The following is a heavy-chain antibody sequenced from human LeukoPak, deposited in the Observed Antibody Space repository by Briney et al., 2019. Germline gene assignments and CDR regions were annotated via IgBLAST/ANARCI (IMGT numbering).Heavy chain of an antibody. CDR3: ARHRRYDLSTYSPTNWFDP. D-gene: IGHD3-3*01. Sequence: SETLSLTCSVSGGSISGYYWNWIRLPPGKGLEWIGYIYYAGSTNYNPSLQSRVTISGDTSKKQFSLKLTSLTAADTAVYYCARHRRYDLSTYSPTNWFDPWGQGTLVIISS. CDR1: GGSISGYY. CDR2: IYYAGST. V-gene: IGHV4-59*01. J-gene: IGHJ5*02.